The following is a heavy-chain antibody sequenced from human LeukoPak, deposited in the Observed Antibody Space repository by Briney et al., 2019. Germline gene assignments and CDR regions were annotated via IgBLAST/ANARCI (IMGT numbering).Heavy chain of an antibody. CDR1: GGSISSGGYY. Sequence: SETLSLTCTVSGGSISSGGYYRSWIRQHPGKGLEWIGYIYYSGSTYYNPSLKSRVTISVDTSKNQFSLKLSSVTAADTAVYYRARAMDEQQLISIVDYWGQGTLVTVSS. V-gene: IGHV4-31*03. D-gene: IGHD6-13*01. CDR2: IYYSGST. J-gene: IGHJ4*02. CDR3: ARAMDEQQLISIVDY.